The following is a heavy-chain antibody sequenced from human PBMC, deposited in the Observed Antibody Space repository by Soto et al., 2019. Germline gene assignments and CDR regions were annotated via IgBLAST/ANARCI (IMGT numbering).Heavy chain of an antibody. Sequence: SETLSLTCTVSGGSISSYYWSWIRQPPGNGLECIGYIYYSGSTNYNPSLKSRVTISVDTSKNQFSLKLSSVTAADTAVYYCARDLFEGYCSGGSCHYDAFDIWGQGTMVTVSS. CDR3: ARDLFEGYCSGGSCHYDAFDI. CDR1: GGSISSYY. J-gene: IGHJ3*02. D-gene: IGHD2-15*01. V-gene: IGHV4-59*01. CDR2: IYYSGST.